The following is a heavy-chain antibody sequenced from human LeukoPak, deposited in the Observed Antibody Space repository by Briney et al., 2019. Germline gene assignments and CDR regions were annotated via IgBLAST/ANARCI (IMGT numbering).Heavy chain of an antibody. CDR1: GDSISSSKW. D-gene: IGHD5-18*01. V-gene: IGHV4-4*02. Sequence: ASETLSLTCAVSGDSISSSKWWSWVRQPPGKGLEWIGSIYYSGSTYYNPSLKSRVTISVDTSKNQFSLKLSSVTAADTAVYYCARVPRGYSYGPADAFDIWGQGTMVTVSS. J-gene: IGHJ3*02. CDR3: ARVPRGYSYGPADAFDI. CDR2: IYYSGST.